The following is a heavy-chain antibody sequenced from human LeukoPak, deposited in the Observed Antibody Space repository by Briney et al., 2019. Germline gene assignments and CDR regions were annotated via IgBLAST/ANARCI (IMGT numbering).Heavy chain of an antibody. D-gene: IGHD3-10*01. CDR1: GGSFSGYY. J-gene: IGHJ4*02. CDR2: INHSGST. Sequence: SETLSLTCAVYGGSFSGYYWSWIRQPPGKGLESIGEINHSGSTNYNPSLKSRVTISVDTSKNQFSLKLSSVTAADTAVYYCARNGITMVRWSFDYWGQGTLVTVSS. V-gene: IGHV4-34*01. CDR3: ARNGITMVRWSFDY.